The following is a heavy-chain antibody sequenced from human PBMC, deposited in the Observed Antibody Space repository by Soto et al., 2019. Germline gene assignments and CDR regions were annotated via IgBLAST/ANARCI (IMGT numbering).Heavy chain of an antibody. CDR3: ARDLLGSTDVGDWSGGGGYYGGGY. D-gene: IGHD2-15*01. Sequence: QVQLVQSGAEVKKPGASVKVSCKASGYTFTGYYMHWVRQAPGQGLEWMGWINPNSGGTNYAQKFQGWVTMARDTSISTAYMELSRVRSDDKAVYYCARDLLGSTDVGDWSGGGGYYGGGYWGQGTLVTVSS. CDR1: GYTFTGYY. V-gene: IGHV1-2*04. J-gene: IGHJ4*02. CDR2: INPNSGGT.